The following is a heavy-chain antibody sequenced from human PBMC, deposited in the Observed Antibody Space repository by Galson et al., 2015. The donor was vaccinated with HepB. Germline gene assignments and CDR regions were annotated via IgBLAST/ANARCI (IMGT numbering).Heavy chain of an antibody. J-gene: IGHJ4*02. CDR3: TKEKTMIVVARPYYFDY. CDR1: GFTFNDYA. CDR2: ISWNSGRI. Sequence: PLRLSCAASGFTFNDYAMHWVRQAPGKGLEWVSTISWNSGRIGYADSVKGRFTISRDNAKNSLYLQMNSLRPEDTALYYCTKEKTMIVVARPYYFDYWGQGTLVTVSS. D-gene: IGHD3-22*01. V-gene: IGHV3-9*01.